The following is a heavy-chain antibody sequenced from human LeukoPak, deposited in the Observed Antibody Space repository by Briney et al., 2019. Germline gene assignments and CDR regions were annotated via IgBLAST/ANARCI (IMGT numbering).Heavy chain of an antibody. CDR1: GYTFNHNY. J-gene: IGHJ5*02. V-gene: IGHV1-2*07. CDR3: ARVRDYSNSPFNWFDV. Sequence: ASVKVSCKASGYTFNHNYLHWVRQAPGQGLEWMGWINPNNPATHSSHKFQGRVTMTSDSSISTVYLEVNRLKPDDTAVYFCARVRDYSNSPFNWFDVWGQGTLVIVSS. CDR2: INPNNPAT. D-gene: IGHD6-6*01.